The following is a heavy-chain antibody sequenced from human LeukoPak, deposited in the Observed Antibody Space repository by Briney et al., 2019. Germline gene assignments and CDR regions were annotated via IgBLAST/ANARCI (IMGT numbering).Heavy chain of an antibody. CDR2: IYHSGST. CDR3: ARQRYCSSTSCYAGYFQH. D-gene: IGHD2-2*01. CDR1: GYSISSGYY. J-gene: IGHJ1*01. Sequence: SETLSLTCTVSGYSISSGYYWGWIRQPPGKGLEWIGGIYHSGSTYYNPSLKSRVTISVDTSKNQFSLKLSSVTAADTAVYYCARQRYCSSTSCYAGYFQHWGQGTLVTVSS. V-gene: IGHV4-38-2*02.